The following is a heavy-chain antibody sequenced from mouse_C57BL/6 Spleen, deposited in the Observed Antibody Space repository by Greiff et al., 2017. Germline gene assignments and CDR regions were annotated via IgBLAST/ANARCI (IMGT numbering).Heavy chain of an antibody. V-gene: IGHV3-1*01. J-gene: IGHJ1*03. D-gene: IGHD2-13*01. CDR1: GYSITSGYD. Sequence: EVQLVESGPGMVKPSQSLSLTCTVTGYSITSGYDWHWIRHFPGNKLEWMGCISYSGSTNYNPSLKSRISITHDTSKNHFFLKLNSVTTEDTATYYCARDLTGYWYFDVWGTGTTVTVSS. CDR3: ARDLTGYWYFDV. CDR2: ISYSGST.